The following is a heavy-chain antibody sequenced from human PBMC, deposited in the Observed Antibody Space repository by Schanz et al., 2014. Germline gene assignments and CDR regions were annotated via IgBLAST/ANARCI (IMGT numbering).Heavy chain of an antibody. CDR1: GFTFSSYG. Sequence: QVQLVESGGGVVQPGGSLRLSCAASGFTFSSYGMHWVRQAPGKGLEWISGISGFGTGAYYADSVKGRFSISRDNSKNTLYLQMDSLRAEDTAVYYCAKGQGAVINNWYFDLWGRGTLVTVSS. CDR3: AKGQGAVINNWYFDL. CDR2: ISGFGTGA. D-gene: IGHD2-21*01. J-gene: IGHJ2*01. V-gene: IGHV3-NL1*01.